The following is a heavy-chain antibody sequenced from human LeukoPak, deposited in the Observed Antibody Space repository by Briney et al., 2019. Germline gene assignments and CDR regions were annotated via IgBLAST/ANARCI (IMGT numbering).Heavy chain of an antibody. V-gene: IGHV4-34*01. CDR1: KFTFSSYE. CDR3: ARASDYTPIDY. CDR2: INHSGST. J-gene: IGHJ4*02. Sequence: GSLRLSCAASKFTFSSYEMNWVRQPPGKGLEWIGEINHSGSTNYNPSLKSRVTISVDTSKNQFSLKLSSVTAADTAVYYCARASDYTPIDYWGQGTLVTVSS. D-gene: IGHD4-11*01.